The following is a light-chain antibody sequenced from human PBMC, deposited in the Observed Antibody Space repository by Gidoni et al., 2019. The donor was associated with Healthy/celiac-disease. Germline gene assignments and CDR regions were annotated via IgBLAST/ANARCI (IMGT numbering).Light chain of an antibody. CDR3: QVWDSSSDHPHVV. CDR1: TIGSKS. CDR2: DDS. Sequence: SSVLTQPPSGSVAPGQTARITCGGNTIGSKSVHWYHQKPGQAPVLVVYDDSDRPSGIPERFSGSNSGNTATLTISRVEAGDEADYYCQVWDSSSDHPHVVFGGGTKLTVL. V-gene: IGLV3-21*02. J-gene: IGLJ2*01.